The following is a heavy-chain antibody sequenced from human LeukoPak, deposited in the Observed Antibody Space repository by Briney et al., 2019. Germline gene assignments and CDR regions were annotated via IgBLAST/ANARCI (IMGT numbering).Heavy chain of an antibody. J-gene: IGHJ4*02. CDR3: ATDQTYCTTTSCYRYYFDY. V-gene: IGHV3-15*01. Sequence: PGVSLRLSCAASGFTFSNAWMTWVRQAPGKGLEWVGRIKSKSENGTIDYAAPVKGRFTISKDDPKNTLYLQMNSLKTEDTAVYYCATDQTYCTTTSCYRYYFDYWGQGTLVTVS. D-gene: IGHD2-2*01. CDR2: IKSKSENGTI. CDR1: GFTFSNAW.